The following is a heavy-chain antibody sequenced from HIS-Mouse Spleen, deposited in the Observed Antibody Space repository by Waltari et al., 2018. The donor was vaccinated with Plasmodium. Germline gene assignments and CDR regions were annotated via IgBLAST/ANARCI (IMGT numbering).Heavy chain of an antibody. V-gene: IGHV3-7*01. CDR3: ASSWYWYFDL. Sequence: EVQRVESGGGLVQPGGSLRLYCADAGFTFGSSWRCWVRQAPGQVLEWVANIKQDGSEKYYVDSVKGRFTISRDNAKNSLYLQMNSLRAEDTAVYYCASSWYWYFDLWGRGTLVTVSS. CDR2: IKQDGSEK. J-gene: IGHJ2*01. CDR1: GFTFGSSW. D-gene: IGHD6-13*01.